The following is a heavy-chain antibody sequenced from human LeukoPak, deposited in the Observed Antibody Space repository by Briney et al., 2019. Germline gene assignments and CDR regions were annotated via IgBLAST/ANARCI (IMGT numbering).Heavy chain of an antibody. V-gene: IGHV1-69*05. CDR2: IIPIFGTA. CDR3: AREMAAPIVVPDSFDI. CDR1: GGTFSSYA. J-gene: IGHJ3*02. D-gene: IGHD3-10*01. Sequence: ASVKVSCKASGGTFSSYAISWVRQAPGQGLEWVGRIIPIFGTANYAQKFQGRVTITTDESTSTAYMELSSLRSEDTAVYYCAREMAAPIVVPDSFDIWGQGTMVTVSS.